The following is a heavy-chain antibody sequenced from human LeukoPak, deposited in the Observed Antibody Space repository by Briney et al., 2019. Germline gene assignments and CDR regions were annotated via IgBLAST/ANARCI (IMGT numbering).Heavy chain of an antibody. CDR3: AKGWDGGYYFYFDY. CDR2: ISSSSSYI. CDR1: GFTFSHAW. J-gene: IGHJ4*02. D-gene: IGHD5-12*01. Sequence: PGGSLRLSCAASGFTFSHAWMSWVRQAPGKGLEWVSSISSSSSYIYYADSVKGRFTISRDNAKNSLYLQMNSPRAEDTALYYCAKGWDGGYYFYFDYWGQGTLVTVSS. V-gene: IGHV3-21*04.